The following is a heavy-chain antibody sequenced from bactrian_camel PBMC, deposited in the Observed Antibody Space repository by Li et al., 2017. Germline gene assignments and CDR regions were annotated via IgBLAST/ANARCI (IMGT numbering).Heavy chain of an antibody. CDR1: GYSPAKYA. Sequence: HVQLVESGGGSVQVGGSLRLSCAASGYSPAKYAMGWFRQAPGKKREGVAALFVGGGAPYYADSVKGRFTISQDKAKNAMYLQMNSLKTEDTAAYSCAAFGGGDCPTSGYEGQGTQVTVS. J-gene: IGHJ4*01. CDR2: LFVGGGAP. D-gene: IGHD2*01. V-gene: IGHV3S63*01.